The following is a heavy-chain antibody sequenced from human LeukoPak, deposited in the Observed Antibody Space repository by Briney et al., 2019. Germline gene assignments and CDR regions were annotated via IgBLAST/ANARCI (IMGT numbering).Heavy chain of an antibody. CDR2: IIPIFGTA. V-gene: IGHV1-69*06. J-gene: IGHJ4*02. CDR3: ARGSVADPYYFDY. CDR1: GGTFSSHA. Sequence: ASVKVSCKASGGTFSSHAISWVRQAPGQGLEWMGGIIPIFGTANYAQKFQGRVTITADKSTSTAYMELSSLRSEDTAVYYCARGSVADPYYFDYWGQGTLVTVSS. D-gene: IGHD6-19*01.